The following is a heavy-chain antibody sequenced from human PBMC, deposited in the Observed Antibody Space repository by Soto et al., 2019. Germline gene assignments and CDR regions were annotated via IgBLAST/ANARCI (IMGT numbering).Heavy chain of an antibody. CDR3: AREPYYYDSSGYYFDY. Sequence: SLRLSCAASGFTFSSYGMHWVRQAPGKGLEWVAVIWYDGSNKYYADSVRGRFTISRDNSKNTLYLQMNSLRAEDTAVYYCAREPYYYDSSGYYFDYWGQGTLVTVSS. CDR1: GFTFSSYG. D-gene: IGHD3-22*01. J-gene: IGHJ4*02. CDR2: IWYDGSNK. V-gene: IGHV3-33*01.